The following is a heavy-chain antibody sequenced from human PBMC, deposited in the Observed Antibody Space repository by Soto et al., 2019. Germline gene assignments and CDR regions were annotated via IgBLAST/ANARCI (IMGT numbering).Heavy chain of an antibody. V-gene: IGHV1-8*01. CDR2: MSPNSGNT. Sequence: QVQLVQSGAEVKKPGASVKVSCKSSGYSFTNYDINWVRQAPGQGLEWMGWMSPNSGNTGYAQKFQGRVTMTRDTSTNTAYLELRRLPSDDTALYYCARLFQDYSGYTYLFDVWGQGTLVTVSS. CDR3: ARLFQDYSGYTYLFDV. CDR1: GYSFTNYD. D-gene: IGHD2-2*02. J-gene: IGHJ4*02.